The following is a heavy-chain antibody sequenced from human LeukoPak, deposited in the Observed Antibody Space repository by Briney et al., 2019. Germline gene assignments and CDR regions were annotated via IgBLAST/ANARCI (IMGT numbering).Heavy chain of an antibody. CDR3: ARAYCSGGSCYVFRWFDP. CDR2: INPSGGST. D-gene: IGHD2-15*01. V-gene: IGHV1-46*01. J-gene: IGHJ5*02. CDR1: GYTFTSYY. Sequence: ASVKVSCKASGYTFTSYYMHWVRQAPGQGLEWMGIINPSGGSTSYAQKFQGRVTMTRDMSTSTVYMELSSLRSEDTAVYYCARAYCSGGSCYVFRWFDPWGQGTLVTVSS.